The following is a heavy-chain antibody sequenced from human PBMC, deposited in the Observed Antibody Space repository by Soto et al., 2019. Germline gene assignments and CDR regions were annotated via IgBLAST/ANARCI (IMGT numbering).Heavy chain of an antibody. V-gene: IGHV3-48*03. Sequence: GGSLRLSCAASGFTFSSYEMNWVRQAPGKGLEWVSYISSSGSTIYYADSVKGRFTISRDNAKNSLYLQMNSLRAEDTAVYYCARSTFAPWGGMVREFDYWGQGT. J-gene: IGHJ4*02. D-gene: IGHD3-10*01. CDR2: ISSSGSTI. CDR1: GFTFSSYE. CDR3: ARSTFAPWGGMVREFDY.